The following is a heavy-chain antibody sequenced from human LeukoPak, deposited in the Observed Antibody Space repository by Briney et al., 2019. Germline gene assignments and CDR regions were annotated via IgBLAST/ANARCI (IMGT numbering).Heavy chain of an antibody. J-gene: IGHJ4*02. V-gene: IGHV4-39*01. D-gene: IGHD2-2*02. CDR3: ARSWAPGYCSSTTCYNFDY. CDR1: GGSVSTSHYY. Sequence: SETLSLTCTVSGGSVSTSHYYWGWIRQPPGKGLEWIGYIYYSGRTYYNPSLKSRVTISVDTSKNEFSLKLSSVTAADTAVYYCARSWAPGYCSSTTCYNFDYWGQGALVTVSS. CDR2: IYYSGRT.